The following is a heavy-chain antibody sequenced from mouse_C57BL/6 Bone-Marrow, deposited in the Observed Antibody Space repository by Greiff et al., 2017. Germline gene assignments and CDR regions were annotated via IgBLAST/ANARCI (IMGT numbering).Heavy chain of an antibody. CDR3: ARGRHSAVVVAPFAY. Sequence: VQLQQSGAELARPGASVKLSCKASGYTFTSYGISWVKQRTGQGLEWIGEIYPRSGNTYYNEKFKGKATLTADKSSSTAYMELRRLTAEDSAVYVGARGRHSAVVVAPFAYWGQGTLVTVSA. V-gene: IGHV1-81*01. CDR2: IYPRSGNT. CDR1: GYTFTSYG. D-gene: IGHD1-1*01. J-gene: IGHJ3*01.